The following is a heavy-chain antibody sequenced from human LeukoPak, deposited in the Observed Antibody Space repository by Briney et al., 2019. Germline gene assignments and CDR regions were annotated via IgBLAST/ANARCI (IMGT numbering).Heavy chain of an antibody. V-gene: IGHV4-34*01. CDR3: ARASGWYVYY. D-gene: IGHD6-19*01. J-gene: IGHJ4*02. CDR1: GGSFSGYY. CDR2: INHSGST. Sequence: SETLSLTCAVYGGSFSGYYWSWIRPPPGKGLEWIGEINHSGSTNYHPSLKSRVTISVDTSKNQSSLKLSSVTAADTAVYYCARASGWYVYYWGQGTLVTLPS.